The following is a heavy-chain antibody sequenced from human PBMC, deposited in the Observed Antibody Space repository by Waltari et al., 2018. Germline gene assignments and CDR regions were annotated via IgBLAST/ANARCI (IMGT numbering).Heavy chain of an antibody. Sequence: QVQLQQWGAGRLKPSETLSLTCAVYGGSFRGYYWSWIRQPTGKGLEGIGEINHSGSTNYNPSLKSRVTISVDTSKNQFSLKLSSVTAADTAVYYCARGDSYDFWSGYSYYYGMDVWGQGTTVTVSS. CDR2: INHSGST. D-gene: IGHD3-3*01. CDR1: GGSFRGYY. CDR3: ARGDSYDFWSGYSYYYGMDV. J-gene: IGHJ6*02. V-gene: IGHV4-34*01.